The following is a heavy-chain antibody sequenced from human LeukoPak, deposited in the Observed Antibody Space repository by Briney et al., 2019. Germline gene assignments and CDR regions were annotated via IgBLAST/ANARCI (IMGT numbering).Heavy chain of an antibody. CDR2: IYYIGST. J-gene: IGHJ3*02. D-gene: IGHD6-25*01. CDR1: GGSISSYY. V-gene: IGHV4-59*08. CDR3: ARHEAAREAFDI. Sequence: TSETLSLTCTVSGGSISSYYWSWIRQVPGKGLEWIAYIYYIGSTDYNPSLKSRVTISVDTSKNQFSLKLSSVTAADTAVYYCARHEAAREAFDIWGQGTMVTVSS.